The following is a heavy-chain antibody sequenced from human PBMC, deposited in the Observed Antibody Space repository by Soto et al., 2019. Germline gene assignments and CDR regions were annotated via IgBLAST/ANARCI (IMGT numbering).Heavy chain of an antibody. V-gene: IGHV3-23*01. CDR2: IAGKT. Sequence: EVHLLQSGGGLVQPGGSLRLSCAASGFTFSNSVMSWVRQAPGKGLEWVSTIAGKTYYSDSVKGRFTISRDNSQSTLYLQMNSLRAEDTAVYYCARKTDVPTVMLDYWGQGTLVTVSS. D-gene: IGHD2-2*01. J-gene: IGHJ4*02. CDR1: GFTFSNSV. CDR3: ARKTDVPTVMLDY.